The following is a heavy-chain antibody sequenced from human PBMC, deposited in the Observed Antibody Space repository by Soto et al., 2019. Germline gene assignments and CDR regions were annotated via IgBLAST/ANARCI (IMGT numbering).Heavy chain of an antibody. V-gene: IGHV1-24*01. CDR3: ATPDSSGYDAFDI. D-gene: IGHD3-22*01. J-gene: IGHJ3*02. Sequence: VASVKVSCKVSGYTLTELSMHWVRQAPGKGLEWMGGFDPEDGETIYAQKFQGRVTMTEDTSTDTAYMELSSLRSEDTAVYYCATPDSSGYDAFDIWGQGTMVTVSS. CDR1: GYTLTELS. CDR2: FDPEDGET.